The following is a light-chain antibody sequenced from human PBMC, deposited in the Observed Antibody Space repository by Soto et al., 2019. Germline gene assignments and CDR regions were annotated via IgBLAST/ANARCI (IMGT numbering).Light chain of an antibody. CDR2: GAS. J-gene: IGKJ4*01. V-gene: IGKV3-20*01. CDR3: HQYGSSPLT. Sequence: EILLTQSPGTLSLSPGESGTLSCRAGQALSSSSLAWYQQKPGQAPRLLIYGASTRASGIPDRFRGGGSGTDFTLTISRLEPEDFAVYYCHQYGSSPLTFGGGTKVEI. CDR1: QALSSSS.